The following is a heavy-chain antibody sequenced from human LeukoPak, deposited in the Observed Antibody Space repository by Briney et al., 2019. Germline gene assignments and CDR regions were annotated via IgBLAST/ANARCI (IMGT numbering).Heavy chain of an antibody. CDR2: INPNSGGT. D-gene: IGHD2/OR15-2a*01. Sequence: ASVKVSCKASGYTFTGYYMHWVRQAPGQGLEWMGWINPNSGGTNYAQKFQGRVTMTRDTSISTAYMELSRLRSDDTAVYYCARDHRILGVTYTWFDPWGQGTLVTVSS. J-gene: IGHJ5*02. CDR3: ARDHRILGVTYTWFDP. CDR1: GYTFTGYY. V-gene: IGHV1-2*02.